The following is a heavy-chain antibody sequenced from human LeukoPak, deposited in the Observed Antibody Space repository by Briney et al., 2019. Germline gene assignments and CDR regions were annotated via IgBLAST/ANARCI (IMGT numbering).Heavy chain of an antibody. Sequence: ASVKVSCKASGYTFTSYDINWVRQATGQGLEWMGWMNPNSGNTGYAQKLQGRVTMTTDTSTSTAYMELRSLRSDDTAVYYCARASGPSPYYYGSGSPYYFDCWGQGTLVTVSS. V-gene: IGHV1-8*01. CDR2: MNPNSGNT. D-gene: IGHD3-10*01. J-gene: IGHJ4*02. CDR3: ARASGPSPYYYGSGSPYYFDC. CDR1: GYTFTSYD.